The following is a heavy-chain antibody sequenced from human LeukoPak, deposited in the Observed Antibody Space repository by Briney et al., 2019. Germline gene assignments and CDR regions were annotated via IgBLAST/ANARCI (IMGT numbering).Heavy chain of an antibody. D-gene: IGHD3-16*01. V-gene: IGHV4-59*01. CDR3: ARGGTRYFDY. Sequence: GSLRLSCAASGFTFGDFYMSWIRQPPGKGLEWIGYIYYSGSTNYNPSLKSRVTISVDTSKNQFSLKLSSVTAADTAVYYCARGGTRYFDYWGQGTLVTVSS. CDR2: IYYSGST. J-gene: IGHJ4*02. CDR1: GFTFGDFY.